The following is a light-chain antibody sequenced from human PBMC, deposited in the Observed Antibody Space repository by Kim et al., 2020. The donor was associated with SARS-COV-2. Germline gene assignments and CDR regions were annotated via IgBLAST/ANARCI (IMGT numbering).Light chain of an antibody. J-gene: IGKJ2*01. V-gene: IGKV3-15*01. CDR2: GAS. CDR3: QQYYDWPPMYT. Sequence: EIVMKQSPATLSVSPGERATLSCRASQTVSSNLAWYQQKPGQAPRLLMYGASTRATGIPARFSGSGSGTEFTLTISSLQSEDFAVYYCQQYYDWPPMYTFGQGTKLEI. CDR1: QTVSSN.